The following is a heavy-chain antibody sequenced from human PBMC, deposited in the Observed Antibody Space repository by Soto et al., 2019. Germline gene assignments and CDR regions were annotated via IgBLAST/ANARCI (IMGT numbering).Heavy chain of an antibody. Sequence: EVQLLESGGGLVQPGGSLRLSCAASGFTFSSYAMSWVRQAPGKGLEWVSAISGSGGSTYYADSVKGRFTISRDNSKNTLYLQTNSLRAEDTAVYYCAKDTGDIVVVPAAPMDVWGKGTTVTVSS. CDR3: AKDTGDIVVVPAAPMDV. V-gene: IGHV3-23*01. CDR2: ISGSGGST. J-gene: IGHJ6*03. D-gene: IGHD2-2*01. CDR1: GFTFSSYA.